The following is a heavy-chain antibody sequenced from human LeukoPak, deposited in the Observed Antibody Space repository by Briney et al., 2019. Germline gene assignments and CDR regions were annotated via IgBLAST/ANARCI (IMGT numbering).Heavy chain of an antibody. CDR1: GYTFSGYY. V-gene: IGHV1-2*02. J-gene: IGHJ2*01. D-gene: IGHD2-21*01. CDR2: VNPNSGVT. CDR3: ARGGGDGWYFDL. Sequence: ASVKVSCKASGYTFSGYYMHWVRQAPGQGLEWVGWVNPNSGVTNYAQKFQDRVTMTRDTSISTAYMELSSLRSDDTAVYFCARGGGDGWYFDLWDRGTLVTVSS.